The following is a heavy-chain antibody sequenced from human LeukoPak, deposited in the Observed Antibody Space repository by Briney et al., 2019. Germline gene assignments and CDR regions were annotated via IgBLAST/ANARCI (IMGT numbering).Heavy chain of an antibody. CDR1: GFTFSSYS. D-gene: IGHD3-10*01. V-gene: IGHV3-21*01. J-gene: IGHJ6*02. Sequence: GGSLRLSCAASGFTFSSYSMNWVRQAPGKGLEWVSSISSSSSYIYYADSAKGRFTISRDNAKNSLYLQMNSLRAEDTAVYYCARDAWFGELMDYGMDVWGQGTTVTVSS. CDR3: ARDAWFGELMDYGMDV. CDR2: ISSSSSYI.